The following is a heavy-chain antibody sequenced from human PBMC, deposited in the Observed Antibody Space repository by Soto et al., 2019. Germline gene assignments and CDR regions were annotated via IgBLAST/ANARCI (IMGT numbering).Heavy chain of an antibody. V-gene: IGHV3-15*01. D-gene: IGHD1-7*01. CDR3: RRDWDYPVL. CDR2: VRSKADGGTT. J-gene: IGHJ4*02. CDR1: GFTFAKAW. Sequence: EVQLVESGGCLVKPGGSLRLSCAASGFTFAKAWMSWVRQAPGKGLEWVGRVRSKADGGTTDYAAPVKGRFTISRDDSENTLYLQMNSLQIDDTAVYYCRRDWDYPVLWGQGTLVTVSS.